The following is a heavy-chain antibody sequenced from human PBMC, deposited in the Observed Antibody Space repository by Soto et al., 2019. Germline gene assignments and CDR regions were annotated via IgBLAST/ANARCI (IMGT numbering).Heavy chain of an antibody. J-gene: IGHJ4*02. D-gene: IGHD2-15*01. CDR3: ARELQGLYYFDY. CDR2: INAGNGNT. V-gene: IGHV1-3*01. Sequence: TSVKVSCKASGYTFISYAIHWVRQAPGQRLEWMGWINAGNGNTKYSQKFQGRVTITRDTSASTAYMELTSLRSEDTAVYYCARELQGLYYFDYWGQGTLVTVSS. CDR1: GYTFISYA.